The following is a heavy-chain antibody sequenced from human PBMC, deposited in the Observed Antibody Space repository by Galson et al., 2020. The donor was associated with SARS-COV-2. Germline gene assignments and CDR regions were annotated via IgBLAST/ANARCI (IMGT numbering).Heavy chain of an antibody. J-gene: IGHJ5*02. V-gene: IGHV1-2*06. D-gene: IGHD3-10*01. CDR3: TRGSNSSPFYHFDP. Sequence: ASVKVSCKASGYTFSDHYTHWVRLAPGQGLEWMGRINPNSCDTDVAQKFQGRVTMTTDTSLTTAYMELSRLTSDDTAVYYCTRGSNSSPFYHFDPWGQGTLVTVSS. CDR2: INPNSCDT. CDR1: GYTFSDHY.